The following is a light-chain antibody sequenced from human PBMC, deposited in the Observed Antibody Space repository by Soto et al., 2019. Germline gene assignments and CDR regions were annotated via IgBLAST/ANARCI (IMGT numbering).Light chain of an antibody. V-gene: IGKV1-33*01. Sequence: DIRLTQSPSSLSASVGDTVTITCQVSLAINIYLNWYQQKPGKAPNLLIYEASNLEKGVPSRFSGGGSGAHFTLTISSLQPEDTGTYYCQQYDNLPVTFGPGTKLDI. CDR2: EAS. J-gene: IGKJ3*01. CDR3: QQYDNLPVT. CDR1: LAINIY.